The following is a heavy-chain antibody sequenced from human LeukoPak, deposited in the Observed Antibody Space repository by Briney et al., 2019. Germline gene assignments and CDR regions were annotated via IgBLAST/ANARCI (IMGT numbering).Heavy chain of an antibody. CDR1: GFTFSSYG. D-gene: IGHD4-23*01. V-gene: IGHV3-33*06. Sequence: PGRSLRLSCAASGFTFSSYGMHWVRQAPGKGLEWVAVIWYDGSNKYYADSVKGRFTISRDNSKNTLYLQMNSLRAEDTAVYYCAKDQYYGGPPRGPDYWGQGTLVTVSS. CDR3: AKDQYYGGPPRGPDY. J-gene: IGHJ4*02. CDR2: IWYDGSNK.